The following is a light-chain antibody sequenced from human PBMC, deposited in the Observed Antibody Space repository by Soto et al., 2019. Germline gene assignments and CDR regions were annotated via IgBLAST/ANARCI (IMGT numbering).Light chain of an antibody. CDR2: EGS. CDR1: SSDVGTYNL. V-gene: IGLV2-23*01. Sequence: QSALTQPASVSGSPGQSITISCTGTSSDVGTYNLVSWYQQHPGKAPKLMIYEGSKRPSGVSNRFSGSKSGNTASLTISGLQAEDEADYYCCLYASSTTVVFGGGTKVTVL. J-gene: IGLJ3*02. CDR3: CLYASSTTVV.